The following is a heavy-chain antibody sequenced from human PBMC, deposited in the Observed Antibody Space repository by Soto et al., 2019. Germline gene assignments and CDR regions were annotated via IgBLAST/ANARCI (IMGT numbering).Heavy chain of an antibody. V-gene: IGHV3-7*01. CDR3: ARGSSSLPFDY. D-gene: IGHD6-6*01. Sequence: GGSLRLSCAASGFTCSSYWMSWVRQAPGKGLEWVANIKQDGSEKYYVDSVKGRFTISRDNAKNSLYLQMNSLRAEDTAVYYCARGSSSLPFDYWGQGTLVTVSS. CDR1: GFTCSSYW. CDR2: IKQDGSEK. J-gene: IGHJ4*02.